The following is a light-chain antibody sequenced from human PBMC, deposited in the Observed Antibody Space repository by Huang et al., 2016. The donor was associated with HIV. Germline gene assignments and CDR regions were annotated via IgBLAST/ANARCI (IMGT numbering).Light chain of an antibody. Sequence: DIQMTQSPSSLSASVGDRVTITCRASQGISNSLAWYQQEPGKAPKLLLYAASRLKSGVPSRFSGSGSGTDYTLTISSLQPEDFSTYYCPQYYSTPPIPFGRGTRLEIK. CDR3: PQYYSTPPIP. J-gene: IGKJ5*01. V-gene: IGKV1-NL1*01. CDR2: AAS. CDR1: QGISNS.